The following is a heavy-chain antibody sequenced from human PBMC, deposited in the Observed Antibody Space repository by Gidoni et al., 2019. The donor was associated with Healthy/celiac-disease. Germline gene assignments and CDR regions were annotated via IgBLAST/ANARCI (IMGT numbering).Heavy chain of an antibody. CDR2: INWNGGST. Sequence: EVQLVESGGGVVRPGGSLRLSCAASGFTFDDYGMSWVRQAPGKGLEWVSGINWNGGSTGYADSVKGRFTISRDNAKNSLYLQMNSLRAEDTALYYCARDKYCSSTSCPPYFDYWGQGTLVTVSS. J-gene: IGHJ4*02. CDR1: GFTFDDYG. V-gene: IGHV3-20*04. D-gene: IGHD2-2*01. CDR3: ARDKYCSSTSCPPYFDY.